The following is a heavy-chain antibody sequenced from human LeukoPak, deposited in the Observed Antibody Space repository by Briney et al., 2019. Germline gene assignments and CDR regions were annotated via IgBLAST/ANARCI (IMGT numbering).Heavy chain of an antibody. CDR1: GYRFTSYW. Sequence: PGEALNIYFQGPGYRFTSYWIGWARPMPGKGMGWMGIIFSRDSDTRYRLSFQGQANISADKSIPTAYLQCSSLKSSLTPMYYCATTNGDYGRYFDYWGQGTLVTVSS. CDR2: IFSRDSDT. J-gene: IGHJ4*02. D-gene: IGHD4-17*01. CDR3: ATTNGDYGRYFDY. V-gene: IGHV5-51*01.